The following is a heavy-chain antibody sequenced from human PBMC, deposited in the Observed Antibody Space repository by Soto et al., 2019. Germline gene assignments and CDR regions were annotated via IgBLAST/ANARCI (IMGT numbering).Heavy chain of an antibody. V-gene: IGHV3-30*18. CDR1: GFTFYNFG. CDR2: ITFDGGNK. CDR3: AKDRYYGSGSFDY. D-gene: IGHD3-10*01. J-gene: IGHJ4*02. Sequence: QVQLVESGGGVVQPGRSLRLSCAASGFTFYNFGMHWVRQAPGKGLEWLSIITFDGGNKYYADSVKGRFTISRDNSRSTLYLQMNSLRPEDMALYYCAKDRYYGSGSFDYWGQGALVTVSS.